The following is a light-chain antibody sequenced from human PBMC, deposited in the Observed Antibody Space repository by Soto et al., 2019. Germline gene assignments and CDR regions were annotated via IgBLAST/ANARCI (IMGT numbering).Light chain of an antibody. Sequence: EIVLTQSPGTLSLYPGESATLSCSASHIFTSNYIAWYQQKPGQAPRLLIYRASTRATGIPDRFSGSGSGTDFTLTISRLEPEDFAVYHCQQYGTSPWTFGQGTKVDI. CDR2: RAS. J-gene: IGKJ1*01. CDR3: QQYGTSPWT. CDR1: HIFTSNY. V-gene: IGKV3-20*01.